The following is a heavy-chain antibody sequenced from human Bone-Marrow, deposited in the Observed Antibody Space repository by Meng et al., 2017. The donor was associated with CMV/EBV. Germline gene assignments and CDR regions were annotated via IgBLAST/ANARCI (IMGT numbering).Heavy chain of an antibody. Sequence: GESLKISCAASGFTFSSYGMHWVRQAPGKGLEWVAVISYDGNKKYYADSVKGRFTISRDNSKNTLYLQMNSLRAEDTAVYYCARGPWDVWSGYYVDYWGQGTLVTVSS. CDR3: ARGPWDVWSGYYVDY. CDR1: GFTFSSYG. CDR2: ISYDGNKK. D-gene: IGHD3-3*01. J-gene: IGHJ4*02. V-gene: IGHV3-30*19.